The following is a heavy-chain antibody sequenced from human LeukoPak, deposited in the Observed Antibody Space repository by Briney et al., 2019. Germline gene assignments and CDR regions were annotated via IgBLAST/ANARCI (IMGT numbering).Heavy chain of an antibody. D-gene: IGHD6-19*01. CDR1: GGSISSRDYY. V-gene: IGHV4-39*07. J-gene: IGHJ4*02. Sequence: SGTLSLTCTVSGGSISSRDYYWGWIRQPPGKGLEWVGSVHHNGAAYYNPSLQSRVIVSADTSKNQFSLRLNSVTAADTAVYYCARLRLRDYSSGDLDYWGQGTLVTVSS. CDR3: ARLRLRDYSSGDLDY. CDR2: VHHNGAA.